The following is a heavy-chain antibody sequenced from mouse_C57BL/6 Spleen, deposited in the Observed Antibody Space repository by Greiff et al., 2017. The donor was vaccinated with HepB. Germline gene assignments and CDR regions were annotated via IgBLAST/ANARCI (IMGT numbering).Heavy chain of an antibody. V-gene: IGHV1-7*01. CDR3: AYGSSTRYFDV. CDR2: INPSSGYT. Sequence: VQLQQSGAELAKPGASVKLSCKASGYTFTSYWMHWVKQRPGQGLEWIGYINPSSGYTKYNQKFKDKATLTADKSSSTAYMQLSSLTYEDAAVYYCAYGSSTRYFDVWGTGTTVTVA. J-gene: IGHJ1*03. D-gene: IGHD1-1*01. CDR1: GYTFTSYW.